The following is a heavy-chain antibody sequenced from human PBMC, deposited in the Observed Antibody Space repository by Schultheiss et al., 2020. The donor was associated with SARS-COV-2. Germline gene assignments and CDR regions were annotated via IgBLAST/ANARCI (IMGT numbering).Heavy chain of an antibody. CDR2: IYDGGST. Sequence: SETLSLTCTVSGGSVSSGSYYWSWIRQPPGKGLEWIGNIYDGGSTKYNPSLKSRVSISSDTSKNQFSLRLSSVTAADTAVYYCARDRWDSYYYYGMDDWGQGTTVTVSS. CDR1: GGSVSSGSYY. J-gene: IGHJ6*02. D-gene: IGHD1-26*01. V-gene: IGHV4-61*01. CDR3: ARDRWDSYYYYGMDD.